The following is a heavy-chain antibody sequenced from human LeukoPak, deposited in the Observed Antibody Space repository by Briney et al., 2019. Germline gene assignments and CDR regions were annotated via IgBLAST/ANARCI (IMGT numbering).Heavy chain of an antibody. CDR2: IYSGGST. J-gene: IGHJ4*02. V-gene: IGHV3-53*01. CDR1: GFTVSSNY. D-gene: IGHD6-13*01. Sequence: GGSLRLSCAASGFTVSSNYMSWVRQAPGKGLEGVSVIYSGGSTYYAASVKGRFTISRDNSKNTLYLQMNSLRAEDTAVYYCARVKAAAGPFDYWGQGTLVTVSS. CDR3: ARVKAAAGPFDY.